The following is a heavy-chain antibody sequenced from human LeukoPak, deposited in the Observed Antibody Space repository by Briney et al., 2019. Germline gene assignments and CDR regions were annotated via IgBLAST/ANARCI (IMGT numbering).Heavy chain of an antibody. D-gene: IGHD3-22*01. Sequence: SQTLSLTCTVSGGSISSGDYYWSWIRQPPGKGLEWIGYIYYSGSTYYNPSLKSRVTISVDTPRNQFSLKLSSVTAADTAVYYCARGFRAGYYYDSSGTLFDYWGQGALVTVSS. CDR1: GGSISSGDYY. V-gene: IGHV4-30-4*01. CDR2: IYYSGST. CDR3: ARGFRAGYYYDSSGTLFDY. J-gene: IGHJ4*02.